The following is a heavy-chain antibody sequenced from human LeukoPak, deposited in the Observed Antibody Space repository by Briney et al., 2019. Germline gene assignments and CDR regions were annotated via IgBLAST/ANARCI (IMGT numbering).Heavy chain of an antibody. D-gene: IGHD3-16*01. CDR3: ARVKDPGGYYYYYYMDV. Sequence: SETLSLTCTVSGGSISSYFWSWIRQPPGKGLEWIGYIYDSGSTNYNPSLKSRVTISVDTSKNQFSLKLSSVTAADTAMYYCARVKDPGGYYYYYYMDVWGKGTTLTVSS. CDR2: IYDSGST. J-gene: IGHJ6*03. V-gene: IGHV4-59*12. CDR1: GGSISSYF.